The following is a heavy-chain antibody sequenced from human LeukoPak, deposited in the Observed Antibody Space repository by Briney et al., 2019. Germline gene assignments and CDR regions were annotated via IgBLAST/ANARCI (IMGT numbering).Heavy chain of an antibody. CDR1: GFDVSRNY. D-gene: IGHD4-23*01. J-gene: IGHJ4*02. Sequence: PGGSLRLSCAASGFDVSRNYMNWVRQAPGKGLEWVSAIYSGGNTYYADSVKGRFTISRDNSKNTLYLQMNSLRAEDTAVYYCASVFYGGNPDAGYWGQGTLVTVSS. CDR2: IYSGGNT. V-gene: IGHV3-53*01. CDR3: ASVFYGGNPDAGY.